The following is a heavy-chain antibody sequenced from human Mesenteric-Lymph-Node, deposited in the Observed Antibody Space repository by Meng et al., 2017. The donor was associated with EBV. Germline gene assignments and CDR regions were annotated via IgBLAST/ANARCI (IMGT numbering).Heavy chain of an antibody. V-gene: IGHV3-30*18. J-gene: IGHJ4*02. CDR2: ISYDGNDK. CDR1: VFTFSSYV. D-gene: IGHD4-23*01. Sequence: QVQLVESGGGIVQPGRSLRLSCAASVFTFSSYVMHWVRQAPGKGLEWVAFISYDGNDKKYADSVKGRFTISRDNFENTLYLQMSGLRAEDTAVYYCAKDDYGGSPFDYWGQGTLVTVSS. CDR3: AKDDYGGSPFDY.